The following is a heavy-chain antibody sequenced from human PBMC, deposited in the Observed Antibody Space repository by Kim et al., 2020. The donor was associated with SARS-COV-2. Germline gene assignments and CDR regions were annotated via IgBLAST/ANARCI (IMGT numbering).Heavy chain of an antibody. CDR1: GHPITSDYF. V-gene: IGHV4-38-2*02. CDR3: TGKYYCDSSGYYYADW. CDR2: IYQSGTT. D-gene: IGHD3-22*01. Sequence: SETLSLTCTVSGHPITSDYFWGWIRQSPGKGLEWLGSIYQSGTTYYNPSLKSRVTISIDTSKSQFSLRLNSVTAADTAVYYCTGKYYCDSSGYYYADWWGQGTLITVSS. J-gene: IGHJ4*02.